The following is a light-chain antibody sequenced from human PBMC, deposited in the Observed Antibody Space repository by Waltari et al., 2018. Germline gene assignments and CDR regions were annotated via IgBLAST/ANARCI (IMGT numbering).Light chain of an antibody. CDR3: QQYYSTPQT. J-gene: IGKJ1*01. CDR1: QSVLYSSNTKNN. Sequence: DIVMTQSPDSLAVSLGERATTNCKSSQSVLYSSNTKNNLAWYQQKPGQPPKLLIYWASTRESGVPDRFSGSGSGTDFTLTISSLQAEDVAVYYCQQYYSTPQTFGQGTKVEIK. CDR2: WAS. V-gene: IGKV4-1*01.